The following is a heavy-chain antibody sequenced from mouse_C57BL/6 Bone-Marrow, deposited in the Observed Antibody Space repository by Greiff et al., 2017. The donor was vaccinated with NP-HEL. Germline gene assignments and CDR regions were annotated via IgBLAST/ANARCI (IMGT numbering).Heavy chain of an antibody. J-gene: IGHJ2*01. CDR2: IYPGDGDT. Sequence: QVQLQQSGPELVKPGASVKISCKASSYAFSSSWMNWVKQRPGKGLEWIGRIYPGDGDTNYNGKFKGKATLTADKSSSTAYMQLSSLTSEDSAVYFCARRYSNYDYWGQGTTLTVSS. D-gene: IGHD2-5*01. V-gene: IGHV1-82*01. CDR1: SYAFSSSW. CDR3: ARRYSNYDY.